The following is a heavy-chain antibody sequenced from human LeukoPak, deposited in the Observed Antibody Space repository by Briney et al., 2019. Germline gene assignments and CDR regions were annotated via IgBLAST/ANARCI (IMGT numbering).Heavy chain of an antibody. Sequence: GASVKVSCKASGYVFTSYDINWVRQATGQGLEWMGWMYPNSGNTGFGQKFQGRVTMTRDTSISTAYMELSSLRSEDTAVYYCATGAYYDSSGYTGYWGQGTLVTVSS. CDR1: GYVFTSYD. V-gene: IGHV1-8*01. CDR2: MYPNSGNT. J-gene: IGHJ4*02. CDR3: ATGAYYDSSGYTGY. D-gene: IGHD3-22*01.